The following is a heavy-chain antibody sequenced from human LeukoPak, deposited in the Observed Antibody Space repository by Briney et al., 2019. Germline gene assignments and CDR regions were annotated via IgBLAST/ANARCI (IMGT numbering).Heavy chain of an antibody. CDR1: GYSISSDYY. CDR3: ARVGYSSGWTLFDY. Sequence: SETLSLTCSVSGYSISSDYYWGWIRQPPGKGLEWIAVIDHSGSSHYNPSLKSRVAMSVDTSKTQFSLKLSSVTAADTAVYYCARVGYSSGWTLFDYWGQGTLVTVSS. V-gene: IGHV4-38-2*02. J-gene: IGHJ4*02. CDR2: IDHSGSS. D-gene: IGHD6-19*01.